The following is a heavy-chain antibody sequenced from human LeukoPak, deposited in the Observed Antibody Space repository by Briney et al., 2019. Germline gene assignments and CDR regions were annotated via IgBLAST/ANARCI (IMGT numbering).Heavy chain of an antibody. CDR2: IYYSGST. CDR1: GGSISSSSYY. V-gene: IGHV4-39*07. D-gene: IGHD3-22*01. J-gene: IGHJ4*02. Sequence: SETLSLTCTVSGGSISSSSYYWGWIRQPPGKGLEWIGSIYYSGSTYYNPSLKSRVSISVDTSKKQFSLNLSSVTAADTAVYYCARTPIYYFDNSGYYNWGQGTLVTVSS. CDR3: ARTPIYYFDNSGYYN.